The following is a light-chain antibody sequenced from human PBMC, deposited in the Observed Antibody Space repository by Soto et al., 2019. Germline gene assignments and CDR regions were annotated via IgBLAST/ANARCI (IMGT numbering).Light chain of an antibody. CDR2: TAS. J-gene: IGKJ1*01. Sequence: DMQVTQSPSSLSASVGDRVTITCRASQNIKNYLSWYQQKPGKSPKLLIYTASSLQSGVPSRFSGSGFGTDFSLTIDSLQPEDFASYYCQQSYSTPWTFGRGTKV. V-gene: IGKV1-39*01. CDR1: QNIKNY. CDR3: QQSYSTPWT.